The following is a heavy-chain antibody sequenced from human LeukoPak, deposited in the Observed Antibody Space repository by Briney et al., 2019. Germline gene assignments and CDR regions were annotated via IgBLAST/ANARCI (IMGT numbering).Heavy chain of an antibody. D-gene: IGHD6-19*01. CDR1: GFTFSWSW. V-gene: IGHV3-7*01. CDR2: INPDGSET. Sequence: GGSLRLSCAPSGFTFSWSWMSWVRQAPGKGLEWVANINPDGSETNYMDSVKGRFTIARDNAMNSLYLQMNSLSAEDTSLYYCVRGGGSGNPFASWGQGALVTVSS. CDR3: VRGGGSGNPFAS. J-gene: IGHJ4*02.